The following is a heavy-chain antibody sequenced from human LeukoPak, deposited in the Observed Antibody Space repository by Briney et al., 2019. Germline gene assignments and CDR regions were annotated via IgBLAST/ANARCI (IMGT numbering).Heavy chain of an antibody. CDR3: AKDVRRCNGACT. Sequence: GGSLRLSCAASGFTFSSSAMSWVRQAPGKGLEWVSAISNNGGYTYYADSVQGRFTISRDNSKNTLSLQMNSLRVEDTAIYYCAKDVRRCNGACTWGQGTLVTVSS. D-gene: IGHD2-8*01. V-gene: IGHV3-23*01. CDR1: GFTFSSSA. J-gene: IGHJ5*02. CDR2: ISNNGGYT.